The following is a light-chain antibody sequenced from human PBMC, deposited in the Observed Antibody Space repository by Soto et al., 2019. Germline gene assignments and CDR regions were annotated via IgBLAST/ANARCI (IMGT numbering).Light chain of an antibody. CDR3: QQYNDNWT. V-gene: IGKV1-5*03. CDR2: KAS. CDR1: QSISSW. Sequence: DIPMTQSPSTLSASVGDRVTITCRASQSISSWLAWYQQKPGKAPKLLIYKASTLESGVPSRFSGSGSGTEFTLAISSLQHDDSATYYCQQYNDNWTFGQGTKVEIK. J-gene: IGKJ1*01.